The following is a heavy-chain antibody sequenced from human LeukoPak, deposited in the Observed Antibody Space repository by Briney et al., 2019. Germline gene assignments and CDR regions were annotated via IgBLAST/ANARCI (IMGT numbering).Heavy chain of an antibody. CDR2: IYHSGST. CDR1: GYSISSGYY. CDR3: ARDRRGGTLDY. Sequence: SETLSLTCTVSGYSISSGYYWGWIRQPPGKGLEWIGSIYHSGSTYYNPSLKSRVTISVDTSKTQFSLKLSSVTAADTAVYYCARDRRGGTLDYWGQGTLVTVSS. D-gene: IGHD2-15*01. J-gene: IGHJ4*02. V-gene: IGHV4-38-2*02.